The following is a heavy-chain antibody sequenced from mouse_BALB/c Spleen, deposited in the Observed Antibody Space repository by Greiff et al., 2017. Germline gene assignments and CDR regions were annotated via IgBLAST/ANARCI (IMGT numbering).Heavy chain of an antibody. D-gene: IGHD2-10*01. CDR1: GFNIKDTY. CDR3: ARPYSSWFAY. Sequence: EVKLVESGAELVKPGASVKLSCTASGFNIKDTYMHWVKQRPEQGLEWIGRIDPANGNTKYDPKFQGKATITADTSSNTAYLQLSSLTSEDTAVYYCARPYSSWFAYWGQGTLVTVSA. V-gene: IGHV14-3*02. CDR2: IDPANGNT. J-gene: IGHJ3*01.